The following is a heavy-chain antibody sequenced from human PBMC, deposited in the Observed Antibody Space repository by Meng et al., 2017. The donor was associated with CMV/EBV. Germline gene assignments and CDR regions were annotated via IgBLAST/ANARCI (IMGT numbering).Heavy chain of an antibody. CDR1: GGSISSYY. Sequence: SETLSLTCTVSGGSISSYYWSWIRQPPGKGLEWIGYIYYSGSTNYNPSLKSRVTISVDTSKNQFSLKLSSVTAADTAVYYCARGRDCSSTSCYRGSIDYWGQGTLVTVSS. CDR3: ARGRDCSSTSCYRGSIDY. D-gene: IGHD2-2*01. V-gene: IGHV4-59*12. J-gene: IGHJ4*02. CDR2: IYYSGST.